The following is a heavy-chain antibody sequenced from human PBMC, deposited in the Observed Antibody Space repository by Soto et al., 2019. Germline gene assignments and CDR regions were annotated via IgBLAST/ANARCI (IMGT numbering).Heavy chain of an antibody. CDR2: IKSKTDGGTT. CDR3: TTVGWSEEQVAATLPNSDY. Sequence: GGSLRLSCAASGFTFSNAWMSWVRQAPGKGLEWVGRIKSKTDGGTTDYAAPVRGRFTISRDDSKNTLYLQMNSLKTEDTAVYYCTTVGWSEEQVAATLPNSDYWGQGTLVTVSS. V-gene: IGHV3-15*01. J-gene: IGHJ4*02. D-gene: IGHD2-15*01. CDR1: GFTFSNAW.